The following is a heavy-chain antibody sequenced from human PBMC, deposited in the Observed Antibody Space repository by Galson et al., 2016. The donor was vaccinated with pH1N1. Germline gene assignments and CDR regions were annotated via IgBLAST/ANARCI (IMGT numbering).Heavy chain of an antibody. CDR1: GFTFSSYA. CDR3: AKDSSAYLWHFDC. CDR2: IRASDGSP. D-gene: IGHD3-22*01. V-gene: IGHV3-23*01. Sequence: SLRLSCAASGFTFSSYAMSWVRQAPGKGLEWVSVIRASDGSPYYADSVKGRLTISRDISRNTLYLKMNRLRAEDTAVYYCAKDSSAYLWHFDCWGQGTLVTVSS. J-gene: IGHJ4*02.